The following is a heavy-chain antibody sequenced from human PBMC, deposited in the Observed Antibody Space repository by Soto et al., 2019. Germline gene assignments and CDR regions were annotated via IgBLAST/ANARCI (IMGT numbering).Heavy chain of an antibody. Sequence: GGSLRLSCAASGFTFSDYYMTWIRQAPGKGLEWLSYISESSSRTSYAESVKGRFTISRDNAKNSLYVQMNSLRVEDTAVYYCVRGQYSSSRWWYFDYWGQGSLVTVSS. CDR1: GFTFSDYY. CDR3: VRGQYSSSRWWYFDY. D-gene: IGHD2-2*01. J-gene: IGHJ4*02. CDR2: ISESSSRT. V-gene: IGHV3-11*05.